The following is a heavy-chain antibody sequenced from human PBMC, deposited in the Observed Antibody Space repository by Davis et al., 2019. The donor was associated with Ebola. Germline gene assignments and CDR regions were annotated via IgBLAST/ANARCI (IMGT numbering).Heavy chain of an antibody. Sequence: GESLKISCAASGFTSSDFSMNWLRQAPGEALEWISYITTGSNAIHYADSVKGRFTVSRDNVKNSLFLQMNSLRDEDSAVYYCARDYIFAFDLWGQGAQVTVSS. CDR1: GFTSSDFS. CDR2: ITTGSNAI. V-gene: IGHV3-48*02. CDR3: ARDYIFAFDL. J-gene: IGHJ5*02.